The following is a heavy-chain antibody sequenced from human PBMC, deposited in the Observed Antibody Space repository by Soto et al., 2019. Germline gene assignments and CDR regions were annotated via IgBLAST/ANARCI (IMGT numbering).Heavy chain of an antibody. CDR1: GGSISSYY. Sequence: SETLSLTCTVSGGSISSYYWSWIRQPPGKGLEWIGYIYYSGSTNYNPSLKSRVTISVDRSKNQFSLKLSSVTAADTAVYYCAREREYCSSTSCDYYYYGMDVWGQGTTVTVSS. J-gene: IGHJ6*02. CDR3: AREREYCSSTSCDYYYYGMDV. V-gene: IGHV4-59*01. CDR2: IYYSGST. D-gene: IGHD2-2*01.